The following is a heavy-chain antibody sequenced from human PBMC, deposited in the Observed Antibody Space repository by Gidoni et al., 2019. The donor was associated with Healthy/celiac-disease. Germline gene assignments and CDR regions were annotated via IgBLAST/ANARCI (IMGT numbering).Heavy chain of an antibody. CDR2: IYSGGST. V-gene: IGHV3-53*01. J-gene: IGHJ4*02. Sequence: EVQLVESGGGLIQPGGSLRRSCAAYGFTVSSNYMSWVRQSPGKGLGWVSVIYSGGSTYYADSVKGRFTISRDNSKNTLYLQMNSLRAEDTAVYYCARGRPDSSSWWYWGQGTLVTVSS. CDR1: GFTVSSNY. CDR3: ARGRPDSSSWWY. D-gene: IGHD6-13*01.